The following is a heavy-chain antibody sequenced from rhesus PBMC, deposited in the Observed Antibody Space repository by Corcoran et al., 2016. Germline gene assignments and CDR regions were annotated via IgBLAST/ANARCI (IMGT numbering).Heavy chain of an antibody. Sequence: QLQLQASGPGLVQPSAPLSLTCAVSGGSLSSSSWSCVRPPPGKGLEWIGNIYGSGSSTNYNPSRKSRVTLSVDTSNNQLSLKLSSVTAAYTAVYYCARHSSSYFDYWGQGVLVTVSS. D-gene: IGHD6-19*01. CDR3: ARHSSSYFDY. J-gene: IGHJ4*01. V-gene: IGHV4S11*01. CDR2: IYGSGSST. CDR1: GGSLSSSS.